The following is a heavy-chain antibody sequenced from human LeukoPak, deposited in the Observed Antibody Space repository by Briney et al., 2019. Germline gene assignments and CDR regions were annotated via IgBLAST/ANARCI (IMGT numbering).Heavy chain of an antibody. CDR2: IYYSGIT. J-gene: IGHJ4*02. CDR1: GGAISNHY. CDR3: ASSHLYSSSWYLSGRFDY. V-gene: IGHV4-59*11. Sequence: SETLSLTCTVSGGAISNHYWSWIRQPPGKGLEWIGYIYYSGITTYNPSLKSRVAISVDTSKKQFSLKLSSVTAADTAVYYCASSHLYSSSWYLSGRFDYWGQGTLVTVSS. D-gene: IGHD6-13*01.